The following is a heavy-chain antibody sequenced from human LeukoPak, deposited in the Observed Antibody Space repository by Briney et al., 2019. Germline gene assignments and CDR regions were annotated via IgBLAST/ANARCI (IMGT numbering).Heavy chain of an antibody. CDR3: ARIGRRLGELSLDGTDC. J-gene: IGHJ4*02. CDR2: IYYNGNT. Sequence: SETLSLTCSVSDGSINSYYWNWIRRPPGKGLEWIGYIYYNGNTNYSPSLKSRVTMSVDTSKNLFSLKVSSVTAADTAVYYCARIGRRLGELSLDGTDCWGQGTLVTVSS. D-gene: IGHD3-16*02. V-gene: IGHV4-59*01. CDR1: DGSINSYY.